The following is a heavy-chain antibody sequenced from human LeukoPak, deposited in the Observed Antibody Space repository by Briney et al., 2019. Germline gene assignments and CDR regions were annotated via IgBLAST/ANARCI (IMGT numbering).Heavy chain of an antibody. V-gene: IGHV3-74*01. J-gene: IGHJ4*02. CDR1: GLSSTIYW. CDR3: ARDRPFWN. CDR2: IKLDENTA. D-gene: IGHD3-3*01. Sequence: PGGSLRLSCAASGLSSTIYWMHWVRQVPGKGLVWVSRIKLDENTAYYADFVKGRFTISGDDAKTTVYLQMNSLRAEDSAVYYCARDRPFWNWGQGTLVTVSS.